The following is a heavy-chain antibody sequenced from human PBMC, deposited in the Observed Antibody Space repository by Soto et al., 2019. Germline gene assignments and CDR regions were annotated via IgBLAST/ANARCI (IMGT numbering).Heavy chain of an antibody. CDR2: IYYCGST. V-gene: IGHV4-61*01. J-gene: IGHJ6*02. CDR3: ARVGYYYYGMDV. CDR1: GGSVSSGSYY. Sequence: QVQLQESGPGLVKPSETLSLTCTVSGGSVSSGSYYWSWIRQPPGKGLEWIGYIYYCGSTNYNPSLKSRVTISVDTSKNQFSLKLSSVTAADTAVYYCARVGYYYYGMDVWGQGTTVTVSS.